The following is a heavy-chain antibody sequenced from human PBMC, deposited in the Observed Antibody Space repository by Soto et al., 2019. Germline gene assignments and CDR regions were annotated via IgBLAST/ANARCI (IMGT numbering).Heavy chain of an antibody. CDR2: ISNDGRKD. CDR1: GFTFSSYT. J-gene: IGHJ4*02. Sequence: QVQLVESGGGVVQPGRSLRLSCAASGFTFSSYTMNWVRLAPGRGLEWVAVISNDGRKDYYSDSVEGRFTISRDNFKNSLYLQMNSLRPEDTALYYCATNVAVVTTADNLFDSGGQGALVTVSS. D-gene: IGHD4-17*01. V-gene: IGHV3-30*04. CDR3: ATNVAVVTTADNLFDS.